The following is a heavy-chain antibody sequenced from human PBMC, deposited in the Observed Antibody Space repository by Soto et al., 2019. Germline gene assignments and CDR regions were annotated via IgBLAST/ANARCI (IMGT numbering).Heavy chain of an antibody. CDR2: IYWNDDK. Sequence: QITLKESGPTVVKPTQTLTLTCTLSGFSLNTSGVGVGWIRQPPGKALEWLALIYWNDDKRYSPSLKSRLTITKDTSKNQVVLTMTNMGPVDTATYYCAHSPFYDSSGYPDYWGQGTLVTVSS. CDR1: GFSLNTSGVG. D-gene: IGHD3-22*01. CDR3: AHSPFYDSSGYPDY. V-gene: IGHV2-5*01. J-gene: IGHJ4*02.